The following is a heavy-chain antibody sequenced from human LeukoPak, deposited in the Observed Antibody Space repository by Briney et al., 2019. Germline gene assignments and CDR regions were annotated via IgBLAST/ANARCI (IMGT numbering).Heavy chain of an antibody. CDR2: IYYSGST. V-gene: IGHV4-31*03. CDR1: GGSISSGGYY. J-gene: IGHJ5*02. D-gene: IGHD3-3*01. CDR3: ASISYDFWSGYPNWFDP. Sequence: ASETLSLTCTVSGGSISSGGYYWSWIRQHPGKGLEWIGYIYYSGSTYYNPSLKSRVTISVDTSKNQFSLKLSSVTAADTAVYYCASISYDFWSGYPNWFDPWGQGTLVTVSS.